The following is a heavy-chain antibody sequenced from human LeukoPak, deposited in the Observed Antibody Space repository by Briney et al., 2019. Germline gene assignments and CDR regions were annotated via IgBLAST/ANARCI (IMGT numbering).Heavy chain of an antibody. Sequence: GGSLRLSCAASGFTFSSYSMNWVRQAPGKGLEWDSYISSSSSTIYYADSVKGRFTISRDNAKNSLYLQMNSLRAEDTAVYYCARGLYYGSGSKLDYWGQGTLVTVSS. D-gene: IGHD3-10*01. CDR2: ISSSSSTI. V-gene: IGHV3-48*04. J-gene: IGHJ4*02. CDR3: ARGLYYGSGSKLDY. CDR1: GFTFSSYS.